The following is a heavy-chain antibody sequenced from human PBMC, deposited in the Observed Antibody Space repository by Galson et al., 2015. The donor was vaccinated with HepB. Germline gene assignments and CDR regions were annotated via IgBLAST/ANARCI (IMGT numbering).Heavy chain of an antibody. CDR2: ISARGIST. CDR3: AKGGGANWFES. J-gene: IGHJ5*01. CDR1: GFTFNNYA. V-gene: IGHV3-23*01. Sequence: SLRLSCAASGFTFNNYAMSWVRRAPGKGLDWVSFISARGISTDYADSVKGRFTISRDNSMNTLSLEMNSLRVEDTAIYYCAKGGGANWFESWGQGTLVTVSS. D-gene: IGHD3-16*01.